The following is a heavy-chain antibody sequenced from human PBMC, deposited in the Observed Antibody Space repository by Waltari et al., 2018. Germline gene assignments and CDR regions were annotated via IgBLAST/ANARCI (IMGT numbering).Heavy chain of an antibody. Sequence: EVQLVEAGGGWVQPGGSLSVSCTASEFVSGHYGMSWVRQAQGKEPEWVAKIGEDGTEKYYVHSVKGRFTISRDNVKNSLYLEMNSLRAEDTAMYYCTRSGGASAFDIWGQGTMVTVSS. D-gene: IGHD1-1*01. CDR1: EFVSGHYG. CDR3: TRSGGASAFDI. J-gene: IGHJ3*02. CDR2: IGEDGTEK. V-gene: IGHV3-7*02.